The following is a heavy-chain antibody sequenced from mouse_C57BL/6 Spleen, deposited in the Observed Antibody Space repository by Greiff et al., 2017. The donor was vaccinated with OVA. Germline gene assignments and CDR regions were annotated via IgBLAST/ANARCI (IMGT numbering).Heavy chain of an antibody. Sequence: EVKLVESGGGLVQPGGSLSLSCAASGFTFTDYYMSWVRQPPGKALEWLGFIRNKANGYTTEYSASVKGRFTISRDNSQSILYLQMNALRAEDSATYYCARYHYYGSSPSYWYFDVWGTGTTVTVSS. CDR1: GFTFTDYY. CDR2: IRNKANGYTT. CDR3: ARYHYYGSSPSYWYFDV. D-gene: IGHD1-1*01. V-gene: IGHV7-3*01. J-gene: IGHJ1*03.